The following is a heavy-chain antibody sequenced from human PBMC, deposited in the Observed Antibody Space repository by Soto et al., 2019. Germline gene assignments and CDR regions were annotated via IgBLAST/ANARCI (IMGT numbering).Heavy chain of an antibody. Sequence: PGGSLRLSCAASGFTFSSYAMHWVRQAPGKGLEWVAVISYDGSNKYYADSVKGRFTISRDNSKNTLYLQMNSLRAEDTAVYYCARDLRGYSGYDSEWFDPWGQGTLVTVSS. D-gene: IGHD5-12*01. CDR1: GFTFSSYA. J-gene: IGHJ5*02. CDR2: ISYDGSNK. V-gene: IGHV3-30-3*01. CDR3: ARDLRGYSGYDSEWFDP.